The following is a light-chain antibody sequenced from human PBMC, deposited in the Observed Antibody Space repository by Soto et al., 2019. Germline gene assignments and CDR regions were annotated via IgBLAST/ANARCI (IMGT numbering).Light chain of an antibody. CDR2: AAS. J-gene: IGKJ4*01. CDR3: QQNNSWPLT. Sequence: ETVLTQSPATLSVSPGEGVTLACRASQSVSSSLAWYQQKPGQVPRLLMYAASTRATDTPARFSGSGSGTEFILTISSLQSEDFAVYFCQQNNSWPLTFGGGTRVEIK. CDR1: QSVSSS. V-gene: IGKV3-15*01.